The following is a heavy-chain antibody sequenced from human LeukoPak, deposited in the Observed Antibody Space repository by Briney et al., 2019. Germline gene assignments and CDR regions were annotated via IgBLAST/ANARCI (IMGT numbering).Heavy chain of an antibody. CDR1: GFSLSAYW. D-gene: IGHD6-19*01. V-gene: IGHV3-7*01. Sequence: QSGGSLRLSCAASGFSLSAYWMTWVRQAPGKGLEWVANINRDGSQKNHVDSVKGRFTISRDNAKNTLYLQMNSLRAEDTAVYYCARDWSQSSGWYHAFDIWGQGTMVTVSS. J-gene: IGHJ3*02. CDR3: ARDWSQSSGWYHAFDI. CDR2: INRDGSQK.